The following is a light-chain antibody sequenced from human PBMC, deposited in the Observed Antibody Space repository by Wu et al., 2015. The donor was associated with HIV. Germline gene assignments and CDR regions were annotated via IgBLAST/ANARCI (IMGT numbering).Light chain of an antibody. J-gene: IGKJ4*01. CDR2: VAS. V-gene: IGKV3-20*01. Sequence: EIVLTQSPGTLSLSPGERATLSCRASQSVSSNYLAWYQQKPGQAPRLLIYVASSRATGIPDRFSGSGSGTDFTLTISRLEPEDFAVYYCQQYGTSSLTFGGGTTVEIK. CDR1: QSVSSNY. CDR3: QQYGTSSLT.